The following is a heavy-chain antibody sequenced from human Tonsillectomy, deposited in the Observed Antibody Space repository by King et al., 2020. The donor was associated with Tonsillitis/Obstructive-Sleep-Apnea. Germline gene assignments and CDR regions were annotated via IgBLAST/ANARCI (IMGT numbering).Heavy chain of an antibody. Sequence: VQLVESGGGLVQPGGSLRLSCAVSGFTFSDHYMDWVRQAPGKGLEWVGRTRNKANTYTSEYAASVKGRFTISRDDSRNSLFLQMNSLKTEDTAVYYCARGQGSPDYYYCMDVWGKGTTVTVSS. CDR1: GFTFSDHY. J-gene: IGHJ6*03. V-gene: IGHV3-72*01. CDR2: TRNKANTYTS. CDR3: ARGQGSPDYYYCMDV.